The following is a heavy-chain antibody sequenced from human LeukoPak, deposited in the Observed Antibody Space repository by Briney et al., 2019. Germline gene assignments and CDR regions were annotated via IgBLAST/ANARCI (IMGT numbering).Heavy chain of an antibody. V-gene: IGHV3-53*01. CDR3: AGGQMFTSGGFES. CDR2: LYTAGDT. CDR1: GFTVSSVY. J-gene: IGHJ4*02. Sequence: PGGSLRLSCAASGFTVSSVYMSWVRQAPGKGLEWVSVLYTAGDTYYADSVKGRFTISRDNSKNTLSLQMNSLRPDDTALYYCAGGQMFTSGGFESWGQGALVTVSS. D-gene: IGHD6-19*01.